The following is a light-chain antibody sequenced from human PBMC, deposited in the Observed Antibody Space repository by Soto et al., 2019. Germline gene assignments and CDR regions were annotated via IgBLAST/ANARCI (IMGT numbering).Light chain of an antibody. CDR1: SGDVGAYNF. CDR2: DVT. V-gene: IGLV2-14*01. J-gene: IGLJ2*01. Sequence: QSALTQPASVSGSPGQSITISCARTSGDVGAYNFVTWFQQHPGKVPKLIIYDVTDRPSGVSDRFSGSKSGNTASLTISGLLAEDEADYYCGSYTTINTMIFGGGTKLTVL. CDR3: GSYTTINTMI.